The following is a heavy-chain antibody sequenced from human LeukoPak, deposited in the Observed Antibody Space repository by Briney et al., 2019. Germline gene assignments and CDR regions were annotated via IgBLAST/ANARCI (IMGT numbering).Heavy chain of an antibody. CDR2: INRSGST. CDR3: ARGGTYYDILTGYSEVLKWSYYWFDP. J-gene: IGHJ5*02. V-gene: IGHV4-34*01. CDR1: GGSFSGYY. D-gene: IGHD3-9*01. Sequence: SETLSLTCAVYGGSFSGYYWSWIRQPPGKGLEWIGEINRSGSTNYNPSLKSRVTISVDTSKNQFSLKLSSVTAADTAVYYCARGGTYYDILTGYSEVLKWSYYWFDPWGQGTLVTVSS.